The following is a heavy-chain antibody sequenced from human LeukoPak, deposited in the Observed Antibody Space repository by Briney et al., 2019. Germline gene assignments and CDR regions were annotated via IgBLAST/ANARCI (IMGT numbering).Heavy chain of an antibody. J-gene: IGHJ4*02. CDR3: ARDGGHDRFGELGFDY. V-gene: IGHV3-48*01. D-gene: IGHD3-10*01. Sequence: GGSLRLSCAASGFTFSSYSMNWVRQAPGKGLEWVSYISSSSSTIYYADSVKGRFTISRDNAKNSLYLQMNSLRAEDTAVYYCARDGGHDRFGELGFDYWGQGTLVTVSS. CDR2: ISSSSSTI. CDR1: GFTFSSYS.